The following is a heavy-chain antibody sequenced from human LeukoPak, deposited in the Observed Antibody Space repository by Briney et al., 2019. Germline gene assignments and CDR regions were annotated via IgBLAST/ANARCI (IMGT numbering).Heavy chain of an antibody. J-gene: IGHJ4*02. V-gene: IGHV3-23*01. Sequence: GGCLRLSFAVSGITLNNYRMRSVRLAPGKVLEWVAGNSGNGGRKNSAAFVKGRFTISRDNAKNTLYLQMNSLRAEDTAMYFCAKRGVVIRVILVGFHKEAYYFDSWGQGALVTVSS. CDR3: AKRGVVIRVILVGFHKEAYYFDS. CDR1: GITLNNYR. CDR2: NSGNGGRK. D-gene: IGHD3-22*01.